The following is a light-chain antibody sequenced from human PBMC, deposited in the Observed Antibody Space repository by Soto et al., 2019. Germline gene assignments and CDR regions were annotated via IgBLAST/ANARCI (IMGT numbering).Light chain of an antibody. Sequence: DIVLTQSPGTLSLSPGERATLSCRASQPINNDLQAWYQQKPDHTPRLLIYAASRRTAGLPYRFTGSGSGTDFTLTISRLEPEDYAVYFCQQYGSSPQTFGPGAKVDNK. V-gene: IGKV3-20*01. CDR1: QPINNDL. J-gene: IGKJ3*01. CDR3: QQYGSSPQT. CDR2: AAS.